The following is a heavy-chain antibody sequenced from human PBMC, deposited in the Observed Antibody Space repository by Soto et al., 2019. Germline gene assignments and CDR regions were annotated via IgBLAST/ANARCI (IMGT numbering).Heavy chain of an antibody. CDR2: IYYSGST. D-gene: IGHD2-15*01. CDR1: GDSVSIGSYY. Sequence: SEALSVTCTFSGDSVSIGSYYWSWIRQPPGKGLEWIGYIYYSGSTDYNPFLKSRVTISVDTSKNQFSLKLSSVTAADTAVYYCATLMVAAYDSFYIWAQGTMFTVS. CDR3: ATLMVAAYDSFYI. V-gene: IGHV4-61*01. J-gene: IGHJ3*02.